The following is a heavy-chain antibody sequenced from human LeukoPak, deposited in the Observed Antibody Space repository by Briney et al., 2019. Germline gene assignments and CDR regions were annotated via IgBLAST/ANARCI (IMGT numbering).Heavy chain of an antibody. CDR2: IYYSGST. J-gene: IGHJ3*02. Sequence: PSETLSLTCTVSGGSISSYYWSWIRQPPGKGLEWIGYIYYSGSTNYNPSLKSRVTISVDTSKNQFSLKLSSVTAADTAVYYCARHRRHYDILTGYYAGHFDIWGQGTMVTVSS. CDR1: GGSISSYY. CDR3: ARHRRHYDILTGYYAGHFDI. D-gene: IGHD3-9*01. V-gene: IGHV4-59*01.